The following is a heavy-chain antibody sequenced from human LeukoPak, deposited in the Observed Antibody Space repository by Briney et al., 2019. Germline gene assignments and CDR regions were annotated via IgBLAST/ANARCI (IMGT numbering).Heavy chain of an antibody. CDR2: MNPNSGNT. Sequence: ASVKVSCKASGYTFTSYDINWVRQATGQGLEWMGWMNPNSGNTGYAQKFQGRVTMTRNTSISTAYMELSSLRSEDTAVYYCARVDTAMGEEAFDIWGQGTMVTVSS. J-gene: IGHJ3*02. CDR3: ARVDTAMGEEAFDI. CDR1: GYTFTSYD. D-gene: IGHD5-18*01. V-gene: IGHV1-8*01.